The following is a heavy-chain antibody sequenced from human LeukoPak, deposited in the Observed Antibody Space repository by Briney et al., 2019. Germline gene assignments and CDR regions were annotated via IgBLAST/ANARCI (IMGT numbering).Heavy chain of an antibody. CDR2: INPNSGGT. J-gene: IGHJ4*02. CDR1: GYTFTDYY. CDR3: AKYSGFAIRRDPFDY. V-gene: IGHV1-2*02. D-gene: IGHD5-12*01. Sequence: ASVKVSCKASGYTFTDYYMHWVRQAPGQGLEWTGWINPNSGGTNYAQKFQGRVTMTRDTSISTAYMDLSRLRSDDTAVYYCAKYSGFAIRRDPFDYWGQGTLVTVSS.